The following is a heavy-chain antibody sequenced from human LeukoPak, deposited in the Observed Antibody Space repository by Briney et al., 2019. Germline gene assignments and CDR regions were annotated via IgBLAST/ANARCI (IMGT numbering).Heavy chain of an antibody. D-gene: IGHD3-9*01. V-gene: IGHV4-34*01. CDR2: IYYSGNT. J-gene: IGHJ5*02. Sequence: SETLSLTCAVYGGSFIGFHWNWIRQPPGKGLEWIGSIYYSGNTYYSPSLRSRVTISVDTSKNQFSLKLSSVTAADTAVYYCARGGGGSYDILTGYYQHWFDPWGQGTLVTVSS. CDR3: ARGGGGSYDILTGYYQHWFDP. CDR1: GGSFIGFH.